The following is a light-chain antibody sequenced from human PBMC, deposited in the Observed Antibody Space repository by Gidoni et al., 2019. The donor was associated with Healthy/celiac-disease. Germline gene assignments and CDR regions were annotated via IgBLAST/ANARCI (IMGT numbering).Light chain of an antibody. Sequence: EIVLTQYPATLSLSPGERATRSCRASQSVSSYLAWYQQKPGQAPRLLIYDASNRATGIPARFSGSGSGTDFTLIISSLEPEDFAVYYCQQRSNWPLTFGGGTKVEIK. V-gene: IGKV3-11*01. J-gene: IGKJ4*01. CDR3: QQRSNWPLT. CDR1: QSVSSY. CDR2: DAS.